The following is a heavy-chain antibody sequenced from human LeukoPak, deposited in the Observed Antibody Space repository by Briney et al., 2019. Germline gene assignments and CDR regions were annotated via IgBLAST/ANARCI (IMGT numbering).Heavy chain of an antibody. CDR3: AIPPGYCGNDCSFDH. CDR1: GYSFSNYW. V-gene: IGHV5-51*01. CDR2: IYPGDYET. Sequence: GESLKISCEGSGYSFSNYWIGWGRQMPGKGLEWMGIIYPGDYETRFRPAFQGLVTISVDKSISTAYLQWSSLKASDTAMYYCAIPPGYCGNDCSFDHWGQGTLVTVSS. J-gene: IGHJ4*02. D-gene: IGHD2-21*02.